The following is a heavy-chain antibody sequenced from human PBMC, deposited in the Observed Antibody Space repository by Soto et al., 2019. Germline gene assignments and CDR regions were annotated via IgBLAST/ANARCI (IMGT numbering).Heavy chain of an antibody. J-gene: IGHJ4*02. CDR1: GDSISSSSYY. CDR2: IYYSGST. Sequence: QLQLQESGPGLVKPSETLSLTCTVSGDSISSSSYYWGWIRQPPGKGLEWIGSIYYSGSTYYNPSPKSRVTISGDTSKNQFSLRLRSVTAADTAVYYCARHLYVTFDYWGQGTLVTVSS. V-gene: IGHV4-39*01. CDR3: ARHLYVTFDY. D-gene: IGHD3-16*01.